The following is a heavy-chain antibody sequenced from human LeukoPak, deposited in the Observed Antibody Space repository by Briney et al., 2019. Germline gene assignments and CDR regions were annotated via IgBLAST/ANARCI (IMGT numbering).Heavy chain of an antibody. V-gene: IGHV3-30*02. CDR3: VRDRDWAFDY. CDR1: GFTFTYYG. CDR2: VRSDGSDK. Sequence: PGGSLRLSCGASGFTFTYYGMHSVRQAPGKGLEWVTFVRSDGSDKYYADSVKGRFTFSRDNSKNTVYLQMNSLRPEDTAVYYCVRDRDWAFDYWGQGSLVTVSS. D-gene: IGHD2-21*02. J-gene: IGHJ4*02.